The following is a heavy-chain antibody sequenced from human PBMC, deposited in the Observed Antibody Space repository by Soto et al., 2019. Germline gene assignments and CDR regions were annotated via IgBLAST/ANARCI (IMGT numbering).Heavy chain of an antibody. CDR3: MTTTRDRPFDY. Sequence: EVHLVESGGDVVQPGGSLRLSCEASGFSVSSYWMTWVRQAPGKRLEYVAIIRQDGSEKKYVDSVMGRFTISRDNAKTSSYLQMNSLTDEDTAVYYCMTTTRDRPFDYCGQGTLVTVSS. CDR1: GFSVSSYW. D-gene: IGHD1-1*01. J-gene: IGHJ4*02. V-gene: IGHV3-7*03. CDR2: IRQDGSEK.